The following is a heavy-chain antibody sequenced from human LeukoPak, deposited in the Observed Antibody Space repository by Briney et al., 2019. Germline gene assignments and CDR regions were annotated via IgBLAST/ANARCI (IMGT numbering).Heavy chain of an antibody. J-gene: IGHJ4*02. Sequence: GESLKISCKGSGYSFTSYWIGWVRQVPGKGLEWMGIIYPGDSDTRYSPSFQGQVTISADKSISTAYLQWSSLKASDTAMYYCARPSKYYDYVWGSQGRALPPDYWGQGTLVTVSS. CDR3: ARPSKYYDYVWGSQGRALPPDY. D-gene: IGHD3-16*01. CDR1: GYSFTSYW. CDR2: IYPGDSDT. V-gene: IGHV5-51*01.